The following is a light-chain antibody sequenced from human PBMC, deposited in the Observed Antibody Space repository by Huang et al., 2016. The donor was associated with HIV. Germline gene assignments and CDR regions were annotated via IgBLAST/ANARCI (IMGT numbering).Light chain of an antibody. CDR2: GAS. J-gene: IGKJ1*01. CDR1: HSGSSSY. CDR3: QQYGSSPWT. V-gene: IGKV3-20*01. Sequence: EIVLSQSPGTLSLSPGERATLPCSASHSGSSSYLAWYQQKPGQAPRLLIYGASSRATGIPDRFSGSGSGTDFTLTISRLEPEDFAVYYCQQYGSSPWTFGQGTKVEIK.